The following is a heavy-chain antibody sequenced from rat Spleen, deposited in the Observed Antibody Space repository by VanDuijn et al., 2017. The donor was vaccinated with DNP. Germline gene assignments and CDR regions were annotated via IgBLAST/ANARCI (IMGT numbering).Heavy chain of an antibody. CDR1: GFSLTNNG. J-gene: IGHJ2*01. V-gene: IGHV2-72*01. D-gene: IGHD1-12*01. Sequence: QVQLEESGPGLMQPSETLSLTCTVSGFSLTNNGVGWVRQPLGKGLEWMGTIWPGVTTNYNSAVQSRLSISRDTSKSQLFLKRNSLQPEDTGTYYCARQARDSYAHYFDYWGQGVMVTVSS. CDR2: IWPGVTT. CDR3: ARQARDSYAHYFDY.